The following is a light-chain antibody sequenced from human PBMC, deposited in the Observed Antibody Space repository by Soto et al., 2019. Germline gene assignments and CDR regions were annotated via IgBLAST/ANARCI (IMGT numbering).Light chain of an antibody. V-gene: IGLV1-40*01. CDR1: SSNIGAGYD. J-gene: IGLJ2*01. CDR2: GNS. Sequence: QSVLTQSPSVSGAPGQRVTIACTGSSSNIGAGYDVHWYQQLPGTAPKLLIYGNSNRPSGVPDRFSGSKSGTSASLAITGLQPEDEADYYCQSYDSSLSGVVFGGRTKLTVL. CDR3: QSYDSSLSGVV.